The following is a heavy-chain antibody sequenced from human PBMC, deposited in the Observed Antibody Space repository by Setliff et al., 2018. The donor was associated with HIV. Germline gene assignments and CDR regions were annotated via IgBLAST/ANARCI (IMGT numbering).Heavy chain of an antibody. CDR3: ASCGVDCYVKEAFDI. CDR2: SHYNGNT. CDR1: GDPISSDF. V-gene: IGHV4-59*01. Sequence: PSETLSLTCSVSGDPISSDFYIWIRQPPGKGLEWMGSSHYNGNTNITPSLKSRVTMSRDMSKNQLSLTLTSLTAADTAVYYCASCGVDCYVKEAFDIWGRGTLVTVSS. D-gene: IGHD2-21*02. J-gene: IGHJ3*02.